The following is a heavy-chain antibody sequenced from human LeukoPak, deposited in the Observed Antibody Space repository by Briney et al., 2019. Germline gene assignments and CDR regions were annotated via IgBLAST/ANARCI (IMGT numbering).Heavy chain of an antibody. V-gene: IGHV3-23*01. CDR1: GFTFSSYA. Sequence: PGGCLRLSCAASGFTFSSYAMSWVRQAPGKGLEWVSAISGSGGSTYYADSVKGRFTISRDNSKNTLYLQMNSLRAEDTAVYYCARDRAGDYGNWFDPWGQGTLVTVSS. CDR2: ISGSGGST. J-gene: IGHJ5*02. CDR3: ARDRAGDYGNWFDP. D-gene: IGHD4-17*01.